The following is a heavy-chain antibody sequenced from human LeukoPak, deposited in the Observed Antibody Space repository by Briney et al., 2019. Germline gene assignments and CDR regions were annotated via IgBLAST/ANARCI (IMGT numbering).Heavy chain of an antibody. V-gene: IGHV3-23*01. Sequence: GGSLRLSCAASGFTFSSYSMNWVRQAPGKGLEWVSVISYSGDTTYYADSVKGRFTFSRDNSRNTLYLQMNNLRVEDTAIYYCAKTAAAAGPTHHFDFWGQGSLVTVSS. J-gene: IGHJ4*01. CDR1: GFTFSSYS. CDR3: AKTAAAAGPTHHFDF. CDR2: ISYSGDTT. D-gene: IGHD6-13*01.